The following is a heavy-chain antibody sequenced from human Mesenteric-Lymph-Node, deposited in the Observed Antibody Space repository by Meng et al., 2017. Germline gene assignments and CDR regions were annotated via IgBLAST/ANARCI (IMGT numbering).Heavy chain of an antibody. Sequence: ASVKVSCKASGYTFTSYDINWVRQATGQGLEWMGWMNPNSGNTGYAQKFQGRVTITRNTSISIAYMELSSLRSEDTAVYYCARGYSSSWYSLQYYYYGMDVWGQGTTVTVSS. D-gene: IGHD6-13*01. CDR2: MNPNSGNT. CDR3: ARGYSSSWYSLQYYYYGMDV. J-gene: IGHJ6*02. CDR1: GYTFTSYD. V-gene: IGHV1-8*03.